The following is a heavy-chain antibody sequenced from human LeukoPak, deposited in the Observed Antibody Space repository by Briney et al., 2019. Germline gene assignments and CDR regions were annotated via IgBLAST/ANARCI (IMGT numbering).Heavy chain of an antibody. D-gene: IGHD6-13*01. CDR1: GFTFSNAW. V-gene: IGHV3-15*01. CDR2: VKSKTNGGTT. Sequence: GGSLRLSCAASGFTFSNAWMSWVRQAPGKGLEWVGRVKSKTNGGTTGYAAPVKGRFTISRDDSKNTYLQMNSLKSEDTAVYYCTAGIGHSDFDYWGQGTLVTVSS. J-gene: IGHJ4*02. CDR3: TAGIGHSDFDY.